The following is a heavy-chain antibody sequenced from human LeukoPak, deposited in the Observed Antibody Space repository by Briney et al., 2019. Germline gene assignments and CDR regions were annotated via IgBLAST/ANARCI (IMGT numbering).Heavy chain of an antibody. J-gene: IGHJ3*02. D-gene: IGHD6-6*01. CDR3: ARDWTGVEYSSSSRAFDI. V-gene: IGHV4-39*02. Sequence: ASETLSLTCTVSGGPIPTKNFYWGWIRQPPGKGLEWIGSVFYSGRTYYNPSLKSRVTIFVDPSKNQFSLNLRSVTAADTAVYYCARDWTGVEYSSSSRAFDIWGQGTMVTVSS. CDR1: GGPIPTKNFY. CDR2: VFYSGRT.